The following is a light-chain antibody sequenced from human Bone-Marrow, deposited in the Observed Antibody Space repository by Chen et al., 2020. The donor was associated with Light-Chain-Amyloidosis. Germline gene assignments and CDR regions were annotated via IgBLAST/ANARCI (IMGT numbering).Light chain of an antibody. CDR3: QSADSSGTYAVI. V-gene: IGLV3-25*03. CDR2: RDT. Sequence: SYELTQPPSVSVSPGQTARITCSGDDLPTKYAYWYQQKPGQAPVLVIHRDTERPSGISERFSGSSSWTTATLTISGVQAEDEADDHCQSADSSGTYAVIFGGGTKLTVL. CDR1: DLPTKY. J-gene: IGLJ2*01.